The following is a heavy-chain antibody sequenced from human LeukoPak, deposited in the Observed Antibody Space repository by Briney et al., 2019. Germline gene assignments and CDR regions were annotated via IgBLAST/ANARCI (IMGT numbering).Heavy chain of an antibody. J-gene: IGHJ4*02. CDR1: GGSISSYY. V-gene: IGHV4-59*12. CDR2: IYYSGST. CDR3: ARERSRGYSYVHFDY. Sequence: KTSETLSLTCTVSGGSISSYYWSWIRQPPGKGLEWIGYIYYSGSTNYNPSLKSRVTISVDTSKNQFSLKLSSVTAADTAVYYCARERSRGYSYVHFDYWGQGTLVTVSS. D-gene: IGHD5-18*01.